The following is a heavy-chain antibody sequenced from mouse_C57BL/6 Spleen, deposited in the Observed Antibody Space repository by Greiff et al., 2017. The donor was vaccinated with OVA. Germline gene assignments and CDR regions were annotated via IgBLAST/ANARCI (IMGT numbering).Heavy chain of an antibody. CDR3: ARGYYGSSALYAMDY. Sequence: EVKVVESGGGLVKPGGSLKLSCAASGFTFSSYAMSWVRQTPEKRLEWVATISDGGSYTYYPDNVKGRFTISRDNAKNNLYLQMSHLKSEDTAMYDGARGYYGSSALYAMDYWGLGTSVTVSS. D-gene: IGHD1-1*01. CDR1: GFTFSSYA. V-gene: IGHV5-4*03. CDR2: ISDGGSYT. J-gene: IGHJ4*01.